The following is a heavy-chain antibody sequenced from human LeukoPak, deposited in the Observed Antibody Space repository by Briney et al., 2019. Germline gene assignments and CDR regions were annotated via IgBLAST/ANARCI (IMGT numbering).Heavy chain of an antibody. Sequence: GESLKISCKGSGYRFTSYWIAWLRQMPGKGLEWMGVIYAGDSDTRYSPSFQGQVTISVDKSISTAYLQWSSLKASDTAMYYCARCSGGSCYWFDPWGQGTLVTVSS. J-gene: IGHJ5*02. D-gene: IGHD2-15*01. CDR2: IYAGDSDT. CDR3: ARCSGGSCYWFDP. CDR1: GYRFTSYW. V-gene: IGHV5-51*01.